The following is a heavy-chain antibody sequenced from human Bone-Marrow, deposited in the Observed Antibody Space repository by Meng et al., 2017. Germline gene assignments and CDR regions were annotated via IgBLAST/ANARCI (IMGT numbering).Heavy chain of an antibody. V-gene: IGHV4-39*07. J-gene: IGHJ5*02. D-gene: IGHD6-13*01. Sequence: GSLRLSCTVSGGSISSSSYYWGWIRQPPGKGLEWIGSIYYSGSTYYNPSLKSRVTISVDTSKNQFSLKLSSVTAADTAVYYCARIDSSSWSNWFDPWGQGTLVTVSS. CDR2: IYYSGST. CDR3: ARIDSSSWSNWFDP. CDR1: GGSISSSSYY.